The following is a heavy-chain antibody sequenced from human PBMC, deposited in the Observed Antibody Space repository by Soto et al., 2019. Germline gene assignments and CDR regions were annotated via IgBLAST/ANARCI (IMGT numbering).Heavy chain of an antibody. Sequence: EMQLVETGGAWIQPGGSLRLSCAASGFTVSGNYLSWFRQAPGKGLEWVSVIYSGGSTSYADSVKGRFTSSRDNSKNTLYLQMNRLRAAASAVYYCARDGGLAEDGMDVWGQGTTVTVSS. CDR2: IYSGGST. CDR3: ARDGGLAEDGMDV. V-gene: IGHV3-53*02. J-gene: IGHJ6*02. D-gene: IGHD3-10*01. CDR1: GFTVSGNY.